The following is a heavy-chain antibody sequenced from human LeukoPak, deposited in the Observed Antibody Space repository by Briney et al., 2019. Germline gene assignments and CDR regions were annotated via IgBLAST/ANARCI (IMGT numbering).Heavy chain of an antibody. CDR3: ARDRAYSSSWYRGEDWFDP. D-gene: IGHD6-13*01. Sequence: SETLSLTCTVSGGSISSSSYYWGWIRQPPGKGLEWIGSIYYSGSTYYNPSLKSRVTISVDTSKNQFSLKLSSVTAADTAVYYCARDRAYSSSWYRGEDWFDPWGQGTLVTVSS. CDR1: GGSISSSSYY. V-gene: IGHV4-39*07. CDR2: IYYSGST. J-gene: IGHJ5*02.